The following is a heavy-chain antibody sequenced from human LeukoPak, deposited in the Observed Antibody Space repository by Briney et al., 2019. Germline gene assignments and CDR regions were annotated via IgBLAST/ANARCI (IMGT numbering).Heavy chain of an antibody. Sequence: GSLRLSCAASGFTFNSYWMRWVRQAPGKGLEWVAAIKQDGGERYYVDSVKGRFTISRDNAKKSLFLQMNSLRVEDTAVYYCTRAANFRSFDLWGQGTMVTVSS. CDR3: TRAANFRSFDL. CDR2: IKQDGGER. V-gene: IGHV3-7*01. J-gene: IGHJ3*01. D-gene: IGHD3-3*01. CDR1: GFTFNSYW.